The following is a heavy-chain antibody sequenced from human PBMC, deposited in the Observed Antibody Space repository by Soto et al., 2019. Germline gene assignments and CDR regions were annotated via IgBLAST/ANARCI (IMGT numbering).Heavy chain of an antibody. CDR2: IYYSGST. Sequence: SEILSLTCTVSGCSISSSSYYWCWILQPPGKGLEWIGSIYYSGSTYYNPSLKSRVTISVDTSKNQFSLKLSSVTAADTAVYYCARRKGVAARPKLYFDYWGQGTLVTVSS. J-gene: IGHJ4*02. CDR1: GCSISSSSYY. D-gene: IGHD6-6*01. CDR3: ARRKGVAARPKLYFDY. V-gene: IGHV4-39*01.